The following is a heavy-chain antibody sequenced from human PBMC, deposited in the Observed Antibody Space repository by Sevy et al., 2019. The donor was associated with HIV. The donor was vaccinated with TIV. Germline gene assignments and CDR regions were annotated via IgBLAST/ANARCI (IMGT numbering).Heavy chain of an antibody. CDR3: AGGRYDSSGSFDAFDI. D-gene: IGHD3-22*01. CDR1: GFTFSSYA. Sequence: GGSLRLSCAASGFTFSSYALNWVRQAPGKGLEWVSTIYGSRGVTYYADYVKGRFTISRDNSKNTLYRQMNSLRSEDTAVYFCAGGRYDSSGSFDAFDIWGQGTMVTVS. CDR2: IYGSRGVT. V-gene: IGHV3-23*01. J-gene: IGHJ3*02.